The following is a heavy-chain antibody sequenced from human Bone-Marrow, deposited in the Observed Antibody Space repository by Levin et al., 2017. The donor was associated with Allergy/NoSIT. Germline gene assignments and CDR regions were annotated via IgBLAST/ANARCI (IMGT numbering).Heavy chain of an antibody. CDR2: ISGSSDGT. CDR1: GFIFKSYA. Sequence: GESLKISCAASGFIFKSYAMSWVRQAPGKGLEWVSSISGSSDGTFYADSVKGRFTISRDNSKNTLFLQMNSLRADDTAVYYCAQGISVSSGPRYYFDYWGQGTLVSVSS. CDR3: AQGISVSSGPRYYFDY. D-gene: IGHD3-22*01. V-gene: IGHV3-23*01. J-gene: IGHJ4*02.